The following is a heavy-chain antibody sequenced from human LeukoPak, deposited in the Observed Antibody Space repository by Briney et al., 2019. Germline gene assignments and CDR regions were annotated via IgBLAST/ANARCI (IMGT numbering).Heavy chain of an antibody. CDR2: MNPNSGNT. Sequence: GASVKVSCKASGYTFTSYDINWVRQATGQGLEWMGWMNPNSGNTGYAQKFQGRVTMTRNTSISTAYMELSSLRSEDTAMYYCARGLRGYSYGHNWFDPWGQGTLVTVSS. J-gene: IGHJ5*02. CDR1: GYTFTSYD. CDR3: ARGLRGYSYGHNWFDP. D-gene: IGHD5-18*01. V-gene: IGHV1-8*01.